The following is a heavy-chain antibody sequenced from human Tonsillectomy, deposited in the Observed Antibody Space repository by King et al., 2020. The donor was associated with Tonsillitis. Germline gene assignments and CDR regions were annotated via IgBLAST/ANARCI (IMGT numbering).Heavy chain of an antibody. J-gene: IGHJ6*02. CDR2: INIGSSTI. Sequence: VQLVESGGGLVQPGGSLRLTCAGSGFTFNTYSMNWVRQAPGKGLEWVSYINIGSSTIYYAESVRGRFTLSRDNAKNTLYLQMNSLRDEDTAVYYCARDPHEGDCDRGRCSSMRGEHYYGMDVWGQGTTVTVSS. CDR3: ARDPHEGDCDRGRCSSMRGEHYYGMDV. D-gene: IGHD2-21*01. V-gene: IGHV3-48*02. CDR1: GFTFNTYS.